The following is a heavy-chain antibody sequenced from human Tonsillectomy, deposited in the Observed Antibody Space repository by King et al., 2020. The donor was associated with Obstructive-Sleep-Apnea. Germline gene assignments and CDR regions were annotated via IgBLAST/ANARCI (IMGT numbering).Heavy chain of an antibody. Sequence: VQLVESGGGLVKPGGSLRLSCAASGFTFSSYSMNWVRQAPGKGLEWVSSISSSSSYIYYADSVKGRFTISRDNAKNSLYLQMNSLRAEDTAVYYCARVGSSPHYYYYGMDVWGQGATVTVSS. D-gene: IGHD6-6*01. CDR1: GFTFSSYS. V-gene: IGHV3-21*01. CDR2: ISSSSSYI. CDR3: ARVGSSPHYYYYGMDV. J-gene: IGHJ6*02.